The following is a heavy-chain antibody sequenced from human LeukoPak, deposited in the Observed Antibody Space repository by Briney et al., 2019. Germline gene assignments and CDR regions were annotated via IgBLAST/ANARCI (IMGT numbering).Heavy chain of an antibody. CDR3: ARVPRSYYYYYYMDV. CDR2: IYYSGSS. V-gene: IGHV4-59*01. J-gene: IGHJ6*03. Sequence: SEILSLTCNVSGGSISGYHWSWLRQPPGKGLEWLGYIYYSGSSNYNPSLKSRVTMSADTSKNQFSLKLSSVTAADTAVYYCARVPRSYYYYYYMDVWGKGTTVTVSS. CDR1: GGSISGYH.